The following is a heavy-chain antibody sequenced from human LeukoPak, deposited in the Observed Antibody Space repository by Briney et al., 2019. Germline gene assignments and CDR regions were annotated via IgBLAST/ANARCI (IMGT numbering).Heavy chain of an antibody. CDR2: ISRGGGNT. J-gene: IGHJ4*02. CDR3: AGGGQWLVNF. V-gene: IGHV3-43*02. CDR1: GFTFDDSA. Sequence: GGSLRLSCAASGFTFDDSAMHWVRQAPGKGLEWVSLISRGGGNTYYADSVKGRFTISRDNSKNSLYLQMNSLRTEDTALYYCAGGGQWLVNFWGQGTLVTVSS. D-gene: IGHD6-19*01.